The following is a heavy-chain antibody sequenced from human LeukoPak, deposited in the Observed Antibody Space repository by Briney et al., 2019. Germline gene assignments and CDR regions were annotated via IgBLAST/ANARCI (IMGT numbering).Heavy chain of an antibody. CDR3: ASRSLWYGEDY. CDR2: IYSSGST. D-gene: IGHD3-10*01. V-gene: IGHV3-53*01. CDR1: GFTVSSNY. Sequence: PVGSLRLSCAASGFTVSSNYMSWVRQAPGKGLEWVSAIYSSGSTYYAASVKGRFTISRDNSKNTLYLQMDSLRAEDTAVYYCASRSLWYGEDYWGQGTLVSVSS. J-gene: IGHJ4*01.